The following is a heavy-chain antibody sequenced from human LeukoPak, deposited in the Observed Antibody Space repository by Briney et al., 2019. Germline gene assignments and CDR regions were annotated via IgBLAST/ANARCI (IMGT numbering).Heavy chain of an antibody. CDR3: ARADPYSSGWYYFDF. J-gene: IGHJ4*02. CDR2: IYYRGST. CDR1: GGSISSYY. V-gene: IGHV4-59*01. D-gene: IGHD6-19*01. Sequence: SETLSLTCTVSGGSISSYYWSWIRQPPGKGLEWIGYIYYRGSTNYNPSLKSRVTISVDTSNNQFSLKLSSVTAADTAVYYCARADPYSSGWYYFDFWGQGTLVTVSS.